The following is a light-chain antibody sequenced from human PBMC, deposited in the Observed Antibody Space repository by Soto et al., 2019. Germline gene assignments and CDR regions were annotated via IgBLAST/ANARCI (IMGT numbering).Light chain of an antibody. CDR2: GAS. CDR3: QQYGNSPWT. CDR1: QSVSSSY. Sequence: EIVLTQSPGTLSLSLGERATLSCRASQSVSSSYLAWYQQKPGQAPRLFIYGASSRATGIPDRFSGSGSGTDFTLTISRLEPEDFAVYYCQQYGNSPWTFGQGTKVDIK. V-gene: IGKV3-20*01. J-gene: IGKJ1*01.